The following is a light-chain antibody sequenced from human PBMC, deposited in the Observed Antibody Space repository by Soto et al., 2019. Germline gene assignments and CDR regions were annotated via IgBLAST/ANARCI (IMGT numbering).Light chain of an antibody. CDR3: CSYAGSSTSYV. V-gene: IGLV2-23*01. J-gene: IGLJ1*01. CDR1: SSDVGSHNL. CDR2: EGS. Sequence: QSALTQPASVSGSPGQSITISCTGTSSDVGSHNLVSWYQQHPGKAPKLMIFEGSKRPSGVSHRFSGSKSGNTASLTISGLQAEDEADYYCCSYAGSSTSYVFGTGTKLTVL.